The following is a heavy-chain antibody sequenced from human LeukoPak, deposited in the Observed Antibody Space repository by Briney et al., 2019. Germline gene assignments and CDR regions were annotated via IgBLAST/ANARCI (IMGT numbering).Heavy chain of an antibody. V-gene: IGHV4-34*01. D-gene: IGHD4-17*01. Sequence: SETLSLTCAVYGGSFSGYYWSWIRQPPGKGLEWIGEINHSGSTNYNPPLKSRVTISVDTSKNQFSLKLSSVTAADTAVYYCAGINLLTTVANDYWGQGTLVTVSS. CDR3: AGINLLTTVANDY. J-gene: IGHJ4*02. CDR2: INHSGST. CDR1: GGSFSGYY.